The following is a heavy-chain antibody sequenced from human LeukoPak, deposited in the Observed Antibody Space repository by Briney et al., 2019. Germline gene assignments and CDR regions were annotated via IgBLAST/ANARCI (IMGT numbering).Heavy chain of an antibody. Sequence: GASVKVSCKASGYTFTGYYMHWVRQAPGLGLEWMGWINPNSGVTNNAQKFQGRVTMTRDMSTSTDYMELSSLRSEDTAVYYCARDNSVEDTAWWFDPWGQGTLVTVSS. CDR3: ARDNSVEDTAWWFDP. CDR1: GYTFTGYY. D-gene: IGHD4-23*01. J-gene: IGHJ5*02. V-gene: IGHV1-2*02. CDR2: INPNSGVT.